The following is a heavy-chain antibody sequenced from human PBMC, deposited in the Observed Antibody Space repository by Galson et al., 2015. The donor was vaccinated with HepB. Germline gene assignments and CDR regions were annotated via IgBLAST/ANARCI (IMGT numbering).Heavy chain of an antibody. CDR2: INSDGSST. D-gene: IGHD1-26*01. V-gene: IGHV3-74*01. CDR1: GFTFSSYW. Sequence: SLRLSCAASGFTFSSYWMHWVRQAPGKGLVWVSRINSDGSSTSYADSVKGRFTISRDNAKNTLYLQMNSLRAEDTAVYYCARGGLVGASLALYWGQGTLVTVSS. J-gene: IGHJ4*02. CDR3: ARGGLVGASLALY.